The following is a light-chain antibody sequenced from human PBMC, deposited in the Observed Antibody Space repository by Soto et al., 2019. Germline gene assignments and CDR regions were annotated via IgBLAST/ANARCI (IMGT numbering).Light chain of an antibody. CDR1: QSISSS. J-gene: IGKJ1*01. CDR2: AAS. V-gene: IGKV1-39*01. Sequence: DIQMTQSPSSLSASVGDIVTITCRASQSISSSLNWYQQRPGKAPKLLIYAASSLQSGVPSRFSGSGSGTEFTLTSSSLQPEDFATYYCQQSYSTPRTFGQGTKVEIK. CDR3: QQSYSTPRT.